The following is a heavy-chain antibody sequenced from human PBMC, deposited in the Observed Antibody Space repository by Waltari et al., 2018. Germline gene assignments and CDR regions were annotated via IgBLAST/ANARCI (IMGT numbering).Heavy chain of an antibody. V-gene: IGHV2-5*01. CDR2: ISWTGDK. J-gene: IGHJ4*02. CDR1: GFSLTSSGII. Sequence: QITLKESGPTLVEPTQPLTLTCTFSGFSLTSSGIIVGWIRQPPGKALEWLAFISWTGDKRYSPSLKSRLTATRDTSKNQMVLTLTNMDPVDTATYYCTRLIEVPARGYSFHYWGQGTLVTVSS. D-gene: IGHD6-19*01. CDR3: TRLIEVPARGYSFHY.